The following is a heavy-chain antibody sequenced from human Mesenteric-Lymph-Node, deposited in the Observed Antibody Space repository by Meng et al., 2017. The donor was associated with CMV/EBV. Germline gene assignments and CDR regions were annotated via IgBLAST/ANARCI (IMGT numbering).Heavy chain of an antibody. CDR2: IIPILGIA. J-gene: IGHJ4*02. CDR1: GGTFSSYA. D-gene: IGHD7-27*01. Sequence: SVKVSCKASGGTFSSYAISWVRQAPGQGLEWMGGIIPILGIANYAQKFQGRVTITTDESTSTVYMELSSLRSEDTAVYYCARWNWGSSLYYFDYWGQGTLVTVSS. V-gene: IGHV1-69*10. CDR3: ARWNWGSSLYYFDY.